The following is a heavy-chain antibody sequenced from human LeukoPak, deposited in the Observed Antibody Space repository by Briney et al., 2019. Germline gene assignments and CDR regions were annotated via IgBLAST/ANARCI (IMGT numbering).Heavy chain of an antibody. CDR1: GGSISSYY. D-gene: IGHD2/OR15-2a*01. J-gene: IGHJ5*02. CDR2: IYYSGST. CDR3: ARGFTLFDP. V-gene: IGHV4-59*01. Sequence: SGTLSLTCTVSGGSISSYYWSWIRQPPGKGLEWIGYIYYSGSTNFNPSLKSRVTISVDTSKNQFSLKLSSVTAADTALYYCARGFTLFDPWGQGTLVTVSS.